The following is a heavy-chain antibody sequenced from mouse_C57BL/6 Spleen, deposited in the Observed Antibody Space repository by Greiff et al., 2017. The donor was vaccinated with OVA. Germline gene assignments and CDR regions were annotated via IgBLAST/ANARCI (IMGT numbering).Heavy chain of an antibody. CDR3: ALITTVVEGLYDY. J-gene: IGHJ2*01. Sequence: QVQLQQSGAELVKPGASGRGAWKASPHTFTPYAIEWMKQNHGKSLEWIGNFHPYNDDTKYNEKFKGKATLTVEKSSSTVYLELSRLTSDDSAVYYCALITTVVEGLYDYWGQGTTLTVSS. V-gene: IGHV1-47*01. CDR1: PHTFTPYA. CDR2: FHPYNDDT. D-gene: IGHD1-1*01.